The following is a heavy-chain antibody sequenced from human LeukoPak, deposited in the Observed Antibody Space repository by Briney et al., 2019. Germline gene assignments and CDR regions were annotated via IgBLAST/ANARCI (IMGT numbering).Heavy chain of an antibody. CDR2: IYPGDSDT. CDR1: GYTFTSYW. Sequence: GESLKISCKGSGYTFTSYWIGWVRQMPGKGLDWMAIIYPGDSDTRYSPSVQGQVTISADKSISTAYLQWSSLKASDTAMYYCARVGSGSYQPFDSWGQGTLVTVSS. CDR3: ARVGSGSYQPFDS. V-gene: IGHV5-51*01. D-gene: IGHD1-26*01. J-gene: IGHJ4*02.